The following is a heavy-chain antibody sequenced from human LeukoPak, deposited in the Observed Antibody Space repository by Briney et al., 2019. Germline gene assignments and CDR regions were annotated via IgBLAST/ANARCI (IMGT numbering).Heavy chain of an antibody. V-gene: IGHV3-33*01. J-gene: IGHJ4*02. CDR1: GFTFSSYG. D-gene: IGHD3-22*01. CDR2: IWYDGSNK. CDR3: ARDQFGGMII. Sequence: GRSLRLSCAASGFTFSSYGMHWVRQAPGKGLEWVAVIWYDGSNKYSADSVKGRFTISRDNAKNSLYLQMNSLRDEDTAVYYCARDQFGGMIIGGQGTLVTVSS.